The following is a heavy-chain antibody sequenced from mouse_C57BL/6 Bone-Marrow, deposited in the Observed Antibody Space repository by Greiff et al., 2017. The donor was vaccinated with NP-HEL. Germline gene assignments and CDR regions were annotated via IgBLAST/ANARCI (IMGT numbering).Heavy chain of an antibody. D-gene: IGHD1-1*01. CDR2: IDPNSGGT. J-gene: IGHJ2*01. CDR1: GYTFTSYW. Sequence: QVQLQQSGAELVKPGASVKLSCKASGYTFTSYWMHWVKQRPGRGLEWIGRIDPNSGGTKYNEKFKSKATLTVDKPSSTAYMQLSSLTSEDSAVYYCARGAITTVVAPFDYWGQGTTLTVSS. CDR3: ARGAITTVVAPFDY. V-gene: IGHV1-72*01.